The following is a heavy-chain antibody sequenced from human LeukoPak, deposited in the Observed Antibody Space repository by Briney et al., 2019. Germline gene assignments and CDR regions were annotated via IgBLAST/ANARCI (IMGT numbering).Heavy chain of an antibody. CDR1: GGSISSYY. Sequence: SETLSFTCTVSGGSISSYYWSWIRQPPGKGLEWIGYIYNSGSTNYNPSLKSRVTISVDTSKNQFSLKLNSVTAADTAVYYCAGLLNDYGDYWGQGTLVTVSS. CDR3: AGLLNDYGDY. V-gene: IGHV4-59*01. J-gene: IGHJ4*02. CDR2: IYNSGST.